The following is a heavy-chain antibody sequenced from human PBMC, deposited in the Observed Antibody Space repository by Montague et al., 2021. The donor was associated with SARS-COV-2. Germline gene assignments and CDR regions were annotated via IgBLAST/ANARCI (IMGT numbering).Heavy chain of an antibody. CDR3: ATLTQSNGDF. V-gene: IGHV4-4*08. D-gene: IGHD7-27*01. CDR1: SDSIDSYY. Sequence: SETLSLTCTVSSDSIDSYYWFWIRQPPGKRLEWLGYVYSSGTTNYNPSLNSRIAISVDTSKNQFSLRLDSVTAADTAIYYCATLTQSNGDFWGPGARVTVS. J-gene: IGHJ1*01. CDR2: VYSSGTT.